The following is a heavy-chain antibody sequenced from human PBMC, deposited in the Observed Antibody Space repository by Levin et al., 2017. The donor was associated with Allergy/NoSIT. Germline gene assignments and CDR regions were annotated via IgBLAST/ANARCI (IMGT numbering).Heavy chain of an antibody. Sequence: PGGSLRLSCTASGFTFGDYAMSWFRQAPGKGLEWVGFIRSKAYGGTTEYAASVKGRFTISRDDAKSIAYLQMNSLKTEDTAVYYCTRDPQLIDGPPRNSVDYWGQGTLVTVSS. CDR2: IRSKAYGGTT. V-gene: IGHV3-49*03. CDR1: GFTFGDYA. D-gene: IGHD6-13*01. J-gene: IGHJ4*02. CDR3: TRDPQLIDGPPRNSVDY.